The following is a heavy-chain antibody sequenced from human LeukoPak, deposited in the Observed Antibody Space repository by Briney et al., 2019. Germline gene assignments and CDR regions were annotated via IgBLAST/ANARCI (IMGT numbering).Heavy chain of an antibody. CDR1: GFTFSSYW. V-gene: IGHV3-7*01. D-gene: IGHD1-26*01. CDR2: IKQDGSEK. CDR3: ARVLPSYGVGASDY. Sequence: GGSLRLSCAASGFTFSSYWMSWVRQAPGKGLEWVANIKQDGSEKYYVDSVKGRFTISRDNAKNSLYLQMNSLRAEDTAVYYCARVLPSYGVGASDYWGQGTLVTVSS. J-gene: IGHJ4*02.